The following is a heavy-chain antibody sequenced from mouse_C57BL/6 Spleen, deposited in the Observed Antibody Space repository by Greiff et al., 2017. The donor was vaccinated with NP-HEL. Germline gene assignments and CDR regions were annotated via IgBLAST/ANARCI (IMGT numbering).Heavy chain of an antibody. CDR1: GFTFSSYA. Sequence: EVQLQESGGGLVKPGGSLKLSCAASGFTFSSYAMSWVRQTPEKRLEWVATISDGGSYTYYPDNVKGRFTISRDNAKNNLYLQMSHLKSEDTAMYYCARDGHDYYKGYFDYWGQGTTLTVSS. J-gene: IGHJ2*01. V-gene: IGHV5-4*01. D-gene: IGHD1-1*01. CDR3: ARDGHDYYKGYFDY. CDR2: ISDGGSYT.